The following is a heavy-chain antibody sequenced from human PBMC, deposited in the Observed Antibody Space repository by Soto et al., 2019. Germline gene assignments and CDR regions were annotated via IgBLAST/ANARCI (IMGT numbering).Heavy chain of an antibody. V-gene: IGHV4-31*03. CDR1: GGSIRSGDYY. CDR2: IYYNGVT. Sequence: QVQLQESGPGLVKPSQTLSLTCTVSGGSIRSGDYYWSGIRQHPGKGLGWIGHIYYNGVTYSNPSLMSRLTMSVDTSENRFSLDLSFVTAADTAVYYCAIIADRTRGIIVGGFDILGQWTMVTVSS. CDR3: AIIADRTRGIIVGGFDI. D-gene: IGHD1-26*01. J-gene: IGHJ3*02.